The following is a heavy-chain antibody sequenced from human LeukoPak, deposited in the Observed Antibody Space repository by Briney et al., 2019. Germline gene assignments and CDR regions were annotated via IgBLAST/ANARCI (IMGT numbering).Heavy chain of an antibody. Sequence: ASVKVSCKASGDIFSNYPITWVRQAPGQGLEWMGRIIPIFGTVNYAQKFQGRVTIIADKSTSTAYMELSSLRSEDTAVYYGARGRWELRGGYFDYWGQGTLVTVSS. D-gene: IGHD1-26*01. CDR2: IIPIFGTV. CDR1: GDIFSNYP. V-gene: IGHV1-69*06. J-gene: IGHJ4*02. CDR3: ARGRWELRGGYFDY.